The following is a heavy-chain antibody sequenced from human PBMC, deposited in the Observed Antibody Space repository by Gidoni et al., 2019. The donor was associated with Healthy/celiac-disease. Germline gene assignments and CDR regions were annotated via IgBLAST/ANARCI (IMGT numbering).Heavy chain of an antibody. CDR1: GYSFTSYW. D-gene: IGHD4-17*01. CDR2: IYPGDSDT. Sequence: EVQLVQSGAEVKKPGESLKISCKGSGYSFTSYWSGWVRQMPGKGLEWMGIIYPGDSDTRYSPSFQGQVTISADKSISTAYLQWSSLKASDTAMYYCARPWDYGDYVEDDAFDIWGQGTMVTVSS. J-gene: IGHJ3*02. V-gene: IGHV5-51*01. CDR3: ARPWDYGDYVEDDAFDI.